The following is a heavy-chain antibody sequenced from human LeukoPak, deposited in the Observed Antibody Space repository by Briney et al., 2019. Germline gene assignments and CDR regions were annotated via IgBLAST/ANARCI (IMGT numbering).Heavy chain of an antibody. Sequence: GGSLRLSCAASGFTFSSYAMSWVRQAPGKGLEWVSSISSSSSYIYYADSVKGRFTISRDNAKNSLYLQMNSLRAEDTAVYYCARGSEVRATDYWGQGTLVTVSS. V-gene: IGHV3-21*01. CDR1: GFTFSSYA. D-gene: IGHD1-26*01. CDR3: ARGSEVRATDY. CDR2: ISSSSSYI. J-gene: IGHJ4*02.